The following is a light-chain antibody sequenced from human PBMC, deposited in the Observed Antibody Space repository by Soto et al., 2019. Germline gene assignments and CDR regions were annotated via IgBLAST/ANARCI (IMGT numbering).Light chain of an antibody. Sequence: DIVMTQSPVTLSVSPGDRATLSCRASQSISRHLAWYQQRPGQAPSLLTYGASTRASGVPARFSGSGSGTEFTLTISSLQSEDFAVYYCQQYNDWPRTFGQGTKVDIK. J-gene: IGKJ1*01. V-gene: IGKV3-15*01. CDR3: QQYNDWPRT. CDR1: QSISRH. CDR2: GAS.